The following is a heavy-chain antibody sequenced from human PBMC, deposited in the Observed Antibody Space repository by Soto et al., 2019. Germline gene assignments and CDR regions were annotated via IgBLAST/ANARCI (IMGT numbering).Heavy chain of an antibody. Sequence: EVQLVESGGGLVQPGRSLRLSCSASGFTFDDHAMHWVRQAQVKGLEWVSGIGWNRGNIAYADSVKGRFTVSRDNAKTSLYRQMTSLRAEDTALYYCAGDPSAYSYDNFDYLGLGTLVTVSS. CDR3: AGDPSAYSYDNFDY. J-gene: IGHJ4*02. CDR1: GFTFDDHA. V-gene: IGHV3-9*01. CDR2: IGWNRGNI. D-gene: IGHD5-18*01.